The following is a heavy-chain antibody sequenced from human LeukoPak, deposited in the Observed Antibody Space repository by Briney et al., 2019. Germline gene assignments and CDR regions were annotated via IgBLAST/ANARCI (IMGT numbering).Heavy chain of an antibody. J-gene: IGHJ4*02. D-gene: IGHD3-16*01. Sequence: GGSLRLSRAASGFTFTNYNMIWVRQAPGKGRECISYISTSSSTIHYADSVKGRFTTSRDNAKKSLYLPMNSPGTEDTAVEYWARVWDDYSGQDYWGRGTLVTVSS. CDR1: GFTFTNYN. CDR3: ARVWDDYSGQDY. V-gene: IGHV3-48*01. CDR2: ISTSSSTI.